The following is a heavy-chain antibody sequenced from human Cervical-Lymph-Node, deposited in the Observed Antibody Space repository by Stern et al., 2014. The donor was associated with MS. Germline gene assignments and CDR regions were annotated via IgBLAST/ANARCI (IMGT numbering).Heavy chain of an antibody. CDR1: GFSLSTSGMR. D-gene: IGHD2-15*01. V-gene: IGHV2-70*04. Sequence: QVTLRESGPALVKPTQTLTLTCTFSGFSLSTSGMRVNWIRQPPGKALEWLARIDWDDDKFYSTSLKTRLTISKDTSKNQVVLTMTNMDPVDTATYYCARTPYCSGGSCYPDYWGQGTLVTVSS. CDR3: ARTPYCSGGSCYPDY. J-gene: IGHJ4*02. CDR2: IDWDDDK.